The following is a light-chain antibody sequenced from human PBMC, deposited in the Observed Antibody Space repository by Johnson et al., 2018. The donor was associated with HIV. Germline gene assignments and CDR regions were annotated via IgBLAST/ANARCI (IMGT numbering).Light chain of an antibody. Sequence: SVLTQPPSVSAAPGQKVTISCSASSSNIVNIYISWYQHLPGTAPKLLIYDNHKRPSGIPARFSGSKSGTSVTLAITGLQPGDEADYYCGTWDTSLSVYVFGTGTKVTVL. J-gene: IGLJ1*01. V-gene: IGLV1-51*01. CDR2: DNH. CDR1: SSNIVNIY. CDR3: GTWDTSLSVYV.